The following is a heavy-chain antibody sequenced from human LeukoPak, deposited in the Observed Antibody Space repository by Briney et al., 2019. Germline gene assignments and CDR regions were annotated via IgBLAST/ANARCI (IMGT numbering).Heavy chain of an antibody. Sequence: SETLSLTCAVYGGSFSGYYWSWIRQPPGKGLEWIGEINHSGSTNYNPSLKSRVTISVDTSKNQFSLKLSSVTAADTVVYYCARKGANLDYWGQGTLVTVSS. CDR3: ARKGANLDY. CDR1: GGSFSGYY. V-gene: IGHV4-34*01. CDR2: INHSGST. J-gene: IGHJ4*02. D-gene: IGHD1-26*01.